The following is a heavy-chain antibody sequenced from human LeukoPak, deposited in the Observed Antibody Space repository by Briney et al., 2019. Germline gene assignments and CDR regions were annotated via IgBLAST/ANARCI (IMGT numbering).Heavy chain of an antibody. CDR3: ARDTRIIVVVVAATTAYGMDV. CDR2: IIPILGIA. CDR1: GGTYSSYA. J-gene: IGHJ6*02. Sequence: SVKVSCKASGGTYSSYAISWVRQAPGQGLEWMGRIIPILGIANYAQKFQGRVTITADKSTSTAYMELSSLRSEDTAVYYCARDTRIIVVVVAATTAYGMDVWGQGTTVTVSS. D-gene: IGHD2-15*01. V-gene: IGHV1-69*04.